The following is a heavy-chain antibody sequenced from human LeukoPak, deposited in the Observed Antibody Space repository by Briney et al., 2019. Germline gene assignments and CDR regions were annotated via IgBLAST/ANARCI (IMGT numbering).Heavy chain of an antibody. V-gene: IGHV4-34*01. Sequence: SETLSLTCAVYGGSFSGYYWSWIRQPPGKGLEWIGEINHSGSTNYNPPLKSRVTISVDTSKNQFSLKLSSVTAADTAVYYCARGPFGVVTRNWFDPWGQGTLVTVSS. CDR3: ARGPFGVVTRNWFDP. CDR1: GGSFSGYY. D-gene: IGHD3-3*01. J-gene: IGHJ5*02. CDR2: INHSGST.